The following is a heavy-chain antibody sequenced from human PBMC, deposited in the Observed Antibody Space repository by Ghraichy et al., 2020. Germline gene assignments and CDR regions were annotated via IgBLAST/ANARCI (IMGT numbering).Heavy chain of an antibody. CDR2: TYYRSKWYN. J-gene: IGHJ6*02. Sequence: SQTLSLTCAISGDSVSSNSAAWNWIRQSPSRGLEWLGRTYYRSKWYNDYAVSVKSRITINPDTSKNQFSLQLNSVTPEDTAVYYCALNTAMVLPPNYYYYYGMDVWGQGTTVTVSS. CDR1: GDSVSSNSAA. D-gene: IGHD5-18*01. CDR3: ALNTAMVLPPNYYYYYGMDV. V-gene: IGHV6-1*01.